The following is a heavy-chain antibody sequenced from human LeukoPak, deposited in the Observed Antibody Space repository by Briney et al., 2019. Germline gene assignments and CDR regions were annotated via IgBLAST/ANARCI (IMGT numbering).Heavy chain of an antibody. J-gene: IGHJ4*02. CDR2: INNVASHI. CDR1: GFSISSSA. V-gene: IGHV3-21*01. CDR3: TRDATYYLRYGYFDY. Sequence: AGGSLRLSCAASGFSISSSAMNWVRQAPGKGLEWVSSINNVASHISYAGSVRGRFTISRDNAKNSVYLQMNSLRAEDTAVYYCTRDATYYLRYGYFDYWGQGTLVTVSS. D-gene: IGHD2/OR15-2a*01.